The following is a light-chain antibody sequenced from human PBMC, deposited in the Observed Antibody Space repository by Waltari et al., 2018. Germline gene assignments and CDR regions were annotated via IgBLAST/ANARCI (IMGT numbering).Light chain of an antibody. J-gene: IGKJ1*01. Sequence: DIVMTQSPDSLAVSLGERATINCKSSQSVLYSVNNTNYLAWYQQKPGQPPKLLIYSASARESGVPDRFSGSGSGTDFTLTITSLQAEDVAVYYCHQYSTTPWTFGQGTKVEI. V-gene: IGKV4-1*01. CDR3: HQYSTTPWT. CDR1: QSVLYSVNNTNY. CDR2: SAS.